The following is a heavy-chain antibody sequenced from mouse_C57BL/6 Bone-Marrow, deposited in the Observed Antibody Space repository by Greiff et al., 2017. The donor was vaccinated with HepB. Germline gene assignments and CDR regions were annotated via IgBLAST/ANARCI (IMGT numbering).Heavy chain of an antibody. CDR3: TTPPLLLRFAY. CDR1: GFNIKDDY. J-gene: IGHJ3*01. Sequence: EVMLQQSGAELVRPGASVKLSCTASGFNIKDDYMHWVKQRPEQGLEWIGWIDPENGDTEYASKFQGKATITADTSSNTAYLQLSSLTSEDTAVYYCTTPPLLLRFAYWGQGTLVTVSA. D-gene: IGHD1-1*01. V-gene: IGHV14-4*01. CDR2: IDPENGDT.